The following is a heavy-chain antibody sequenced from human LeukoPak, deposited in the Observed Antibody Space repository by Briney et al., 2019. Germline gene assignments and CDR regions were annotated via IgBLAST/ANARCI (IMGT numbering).Heavy chain of an antibody. J-gene: IGHJ4*02. V-gene: IGHV3-53*01. D-gene: IGHD6-13*01. CDR1: GFTVSSNY. CDR2: IYDDGNT. Sequence: GGSLRLSCAASGFTVSSNYMTWVRQAPGKGLEWVSIIYDDGNTFYADSVKGRFTISRDNSKNTLYLQMNSLRAEDTAVYYCARTYSNSGLEYFDFWGQGTLVTVSS. CDR3: ARTYSNSGLEYFDF.